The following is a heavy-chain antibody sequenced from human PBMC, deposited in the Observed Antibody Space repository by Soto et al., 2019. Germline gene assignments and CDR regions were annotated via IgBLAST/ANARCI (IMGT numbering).Heavy chain of an antibody. J-gene: IGHJ5*02. CDR1: GGSISSSNYF. V-gene: IGHV4-39*01. Sequence: PSETLSLTCTVSGGSISSSNYFWGWIRQPPGKGLEWIGSMYYSGSTYYNPSLKSRVTISVDTSKNQFSLKLSSVTAADTAMYYWARHGERTIRSLKWFDPWGQGTLVTVSS. D-gene: IGHD4-17*01. CDR3: ARHGERTIRSLKWFDP. CDR2: MYYSGST.